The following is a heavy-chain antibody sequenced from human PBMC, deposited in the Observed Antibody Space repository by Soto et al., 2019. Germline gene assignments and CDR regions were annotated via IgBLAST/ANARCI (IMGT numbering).Heavy chain of an antibody. V-gene: IGHV4-4*07. Sequence: PSETLSLTCTVSGASLSAYAWSWIRQPAGKGLEWIGRLYSSGNTNYNPSFKSRLTMSADTSKNQFSLKLSSVTAADTAVYYCARGPYSSGWYVVDYWGQGTLGTVSS. CDR1: GASLSAYA. D-gene: IGHD6-19*01. J-gene: IGHJ4*02. CDR2: LYSSGNT. CDR3: ARGPYSSGWYVVDY.